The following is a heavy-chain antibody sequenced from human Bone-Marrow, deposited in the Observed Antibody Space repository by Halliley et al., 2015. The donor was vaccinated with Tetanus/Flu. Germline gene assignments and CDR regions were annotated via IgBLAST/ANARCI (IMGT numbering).Heavy chain of an antibody. CDR2: SYDGRKT. V-gene: IGHV3-30*15. D-gene: IGHD4-4*01. J-gene: IGHJ6*02. Sequence: SYDGRKTYYPDSMKGRFPISRGRSKNTLFLQRSSLRAEDTAVYFCAGGNSVNFYYHGLAAWGQGTTVTVSS. CDR3: AGGNSVNFYYHGLAA.